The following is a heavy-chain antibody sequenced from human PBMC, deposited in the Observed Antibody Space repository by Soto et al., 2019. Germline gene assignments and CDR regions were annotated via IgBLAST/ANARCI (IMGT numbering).Heavy chain of an antibody. D-gene: IGHD6-13*01. CDR2: ISAYNGNT. J-gene: IGHJ4*02. CDR1: GYTFTSYG. CDR3: ARDARYSSSWQRDDY. Sequence: ASVKVSCKASGYTFTSYGISWVRQAPGQGLEWMGWISAYNGNTNYAQKLQGRVTMTTDTSTSTAYMELRSLRSDDTAVYYCARDARYSSSWQRDDYWGQGTLVTVSS. V-gene: IGHV1-18*01.